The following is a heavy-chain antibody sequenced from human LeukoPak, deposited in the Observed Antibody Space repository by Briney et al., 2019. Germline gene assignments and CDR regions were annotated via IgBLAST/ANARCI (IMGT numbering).Heavy chain of an antibody. D-gene: IGHD6-6*01. V-gene: IGHV3-30*02. CDR2: IRYDGSNK. CDR3: AKDVREAARYNWFDP. CDR1: GFTFSSYG. J-gene: IGHJ5*02. Sequence: GGSLRLSCAASGFTFSSYGMHWVRQAPGKGLEWVAFIRYDGSNKYYADSVKGRFTISRDNSKNTLYLQMNSLRAEDTAVYYCAKDVREAARYNWFDPWGQGTLVTVSS.